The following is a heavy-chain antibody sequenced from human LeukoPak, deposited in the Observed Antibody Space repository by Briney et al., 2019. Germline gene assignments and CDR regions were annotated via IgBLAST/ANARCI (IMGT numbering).Heavy chain of an antibody. Sequence: PGGSLRLSCVASGFTFSIYSMNWVRQAPGKALEWVSSISSSSGSIYYADSVKGRFTISRDNAKNSLYLQMNSLRAEDTAVYYCARAGGGVSYYYYMDVWGKGTTVTVSS. CDR2: ISSSSGSI. CDR1: GFTFSIYS. V-gene: IGHV3-21*01. D-gene: IGHD1-14*01. J-gene: IGHJ6*03. CDR3: ARAGGGVSYYYYMDV.